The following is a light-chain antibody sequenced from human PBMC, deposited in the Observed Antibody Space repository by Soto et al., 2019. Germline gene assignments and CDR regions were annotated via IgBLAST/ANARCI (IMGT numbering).Light chain of an antibody. CDR3: QQYGSSGT. V-gene: IGKV3-20*01. Sequence: EIFLTQSPDTLSLSPGERATLSCRASQSVSSNLAWYQQKPGQAPRLLIYGASNRATGIPDRFSGSGSGTDFTLTISRLEPEDFAVYYCQQYGSSGTFGQGTKVDI. CDR1: QSVSSN. J-gene: IGKJ1*01. CDR2: GAS.